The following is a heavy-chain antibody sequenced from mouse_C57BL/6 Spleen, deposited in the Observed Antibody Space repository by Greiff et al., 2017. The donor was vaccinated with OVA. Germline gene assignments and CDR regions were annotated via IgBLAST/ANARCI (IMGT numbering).Heavy chain of an antibody. CDR2: IDPSDSYT. V-gene: IGHV1-69*01. J-gene: IGHJ3*01. CDR3: ARHEDEYGAFAY. D-gene: IGHD2-10*02. CDR1: GYTFTSYW. Sequence: QVQLQQPGAELVMPGASVKLSCKASGYTFTSYWMHWVKQRPGQGLEWIGEIDPSDSYTNYNQKFKGKSTLTVDKSSSTVYMELSRLTSEDSAVYFCARHEDEYGAFAYWGQGTLVTVSA.